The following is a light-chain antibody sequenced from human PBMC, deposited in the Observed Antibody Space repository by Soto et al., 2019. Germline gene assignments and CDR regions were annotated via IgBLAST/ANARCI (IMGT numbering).Light chain of an antibody. CDR1: SSDVGGYNY. Sequence: QAVVTQPASVSGSPGQSITISCTGTSSDVGGYNYVSWYQQYPGKAPKLMIYEVSNRPSGISDRFSGFKSANTAYLTISGVQPEDEADYHCSSYTTIKTVVFGGGTKLTVL. V-gene: IGLV2-14*01. CDR2: EVS. J-gene: IGLJ2*01. CDR3: SSYTTIKTVV.